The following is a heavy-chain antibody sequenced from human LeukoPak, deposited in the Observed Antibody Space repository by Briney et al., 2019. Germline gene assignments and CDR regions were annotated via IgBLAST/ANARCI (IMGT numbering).Heavy chain of an antibody. V-gene: IGHV4-59*08. CDR2: IYYSGST. CDR1: GGSISSYY. D-gene: IGHD6-19*01. CDR3: ARQMIAVAGTGYYYGMDV. Sequence: SETLSLTCTVSGGSISSYYWSWIRQPPGKGLEWIGYIYYSGSTNYNPSLKSRVTISVDTSKNQFSLKLSSVTAADTAVYYCARQMIAVAGTGYYYGMDVWGQGTTVTVS. J-gene: IGHJ6*02.